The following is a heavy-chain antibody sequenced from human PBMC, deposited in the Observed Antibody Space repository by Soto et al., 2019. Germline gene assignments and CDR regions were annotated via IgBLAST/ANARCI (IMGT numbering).Heavy chain of an antibody. Sequence: SETLSLTCTVSGGSISSYYWSWIRQPPGKGLEWIGYIYYSGSTNYNPSLKSRVTISVDTSKNQFSLKLSSVTAADTAVYYCARDKSGMGVWGQGTTVTVSS. CDR3: ARDKSGMGV. CDR2: IYYSGST. J-gene: IGHJ6*02. CDR1: GGSISSYY. V-gene: IGHV4-59*01.